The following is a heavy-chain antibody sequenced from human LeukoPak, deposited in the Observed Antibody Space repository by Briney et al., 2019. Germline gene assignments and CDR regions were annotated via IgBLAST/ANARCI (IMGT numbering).Heavy chain of an antibody. CDR1: GGTFSSYA. V-gene: IGHV1-69*05. J-gene: IGHJ4*02. Sequence: SVKVSCKASGGTFSSYAISWVRQAPGQGLEWMGGIIPIFGTANYAQKFQGRVTITTDESTSTAYMELSSLRSEDTAVYYCARDVGAITMIVVVIGSNFDYWGQGTLVTVSS. CDR3: ARDVGAITMIVVVIGSNFDY. D-gene: IGHD3-22*01. CDR2: IIPIFGTA.